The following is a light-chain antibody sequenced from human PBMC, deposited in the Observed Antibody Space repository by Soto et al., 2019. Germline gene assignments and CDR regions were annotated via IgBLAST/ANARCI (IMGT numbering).Light chain of an antibody. CDR1: SSDVGGYNY. CDR3: CSYAGSYRYV. V-gene: IGLV2-11*01. J-gene: IGLJ1*01. Sequence: QSALTQPRSASGSPGQSVTISCTGTSSDVGGYNYVSWYQQHSGKAPKFMIYDVSKRPSGVPDRFSGSKSGNTASLTISGLQAEDEADYYCCSYAGSYRYVFGTGTKVTVL. CDR2: DVS.